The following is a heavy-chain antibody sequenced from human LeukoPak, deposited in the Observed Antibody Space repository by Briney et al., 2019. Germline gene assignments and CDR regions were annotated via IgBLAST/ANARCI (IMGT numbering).Heavy chain of an antibody. CDR2: IYYSGST. CDR1: GGSISSYY. CDR3: ARGRWSSGWFDY. J-gene: IGHJ4*02. Sequence: SETLSLTCTVSGGSISSYYWNWIRQPPGKGLEWIGYIYYSGSTNYNPSLKSRVTISVDTSKNQFSLKLSSVTAADTAVYYCARGRWSSGWFDYWGQGTLVTVSS. D-gene: IGHD6-19*01. V-gene: IGHV4-59*01.